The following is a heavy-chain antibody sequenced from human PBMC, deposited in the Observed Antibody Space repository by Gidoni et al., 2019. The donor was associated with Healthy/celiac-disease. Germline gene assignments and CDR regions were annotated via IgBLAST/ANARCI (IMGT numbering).Heavy chain of an antibody. V-gene: IGHV4-34*01. Sequence: QVQLQQWGAGLLKPSETLSLTCAAYGGSFSGYSWSWIRPPPGKGREWIEEINHSGRTNYNPSLKSRVTISVDTSKNQFSLKLSSVTAADTAVYYCARAQRGRYCSSTSCYPAIQTFDYWGQGTLVTVSS. CDR1: GGSFSGYS. D-gene: IGHD2-2*01. CDR3: ARAQRGRYCSSTSCYPAIQTFDY. CDR2: INHSGRT. J-gene: IGHJ4*02.